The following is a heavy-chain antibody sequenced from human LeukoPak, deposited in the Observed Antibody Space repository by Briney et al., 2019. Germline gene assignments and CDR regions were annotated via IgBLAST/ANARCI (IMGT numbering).Heavy chain of an antibody. CDR3: AKAKVYRYGQS. CDR2: ISGSGDST. Sequence: GGSLRLSCAASGFTFSRYAMSWVRQAPGKGLEWVSAISGSGDSTYYADSVKGRFTISRDNSKNTLYLQMNSLRAEDTAVYYCAKAKVYRYGQSWGKGTLVTVSS. V-gene: IGHV3-23*01. D-gene: IGHD5-18*01. J-gene: IGHJ4*02. CDR1: GFTFSRYA.